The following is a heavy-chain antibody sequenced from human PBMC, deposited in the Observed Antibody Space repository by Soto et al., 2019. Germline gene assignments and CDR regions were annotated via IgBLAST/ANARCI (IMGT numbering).Heavy chain of an antibody. CDR3: ARDRAPRIVGANSGDAFDI. D-gene: IGHD1-26*01. CDR1: GGTFRSYA. CDR2: IIPIFGTA. Sequence: SVKVSCKASGGTFRSYAISWVRQAPGQGLEWMGGIIPIFGTANYAQKFQGRVTITADESTSTAYMEPSSLRSEDTAVYYCARDRAPRIVGANSGDAFDIWGQGTMVTVSS. V-gene: IGHV1-69*13. J-gene: IGHJ3*02.